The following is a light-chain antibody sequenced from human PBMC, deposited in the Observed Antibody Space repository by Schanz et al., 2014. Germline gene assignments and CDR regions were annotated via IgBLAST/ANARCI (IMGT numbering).Light chain of an antibody. CDR2: DVS. J-gene: IGLJ3*02. V-gene: IGLV2-14*03. CDR3: CSYAGSSTWV. CDR1: SSDVGGYNY. Sequence: QSALTQPASVSGSPGQSITISCTGTSSDVGGYNYVSWYQQHPGKAPKLMIYDVSDRPSGVSNRFSGSKSGNTASLTISGLRPEDEADYYCCSYAGSSTWVFGGGTKLTVL.